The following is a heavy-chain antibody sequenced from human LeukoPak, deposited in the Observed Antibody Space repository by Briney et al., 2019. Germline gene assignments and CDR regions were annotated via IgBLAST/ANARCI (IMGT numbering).Heavy chain of an antibody. CDR3: ARGIRFLEWLLPNPLFDY. CDR2: INHSGST. J-gene: IGHJ4*02. CDR1: GGSFSGYY. V-gene: IGHV4-34*01. Sequence: SETLSPTCAVYGGSFSGYYWSWIRQPPGKGLEWIGEINHSGSTNYNPSLKSRVTISVDTSKNQFSLKLSSVTAADTAVYYCARGIRFLEWLLPNPLFDYWGQGTLVTVSS. D-gene: IGHD3-3*01.